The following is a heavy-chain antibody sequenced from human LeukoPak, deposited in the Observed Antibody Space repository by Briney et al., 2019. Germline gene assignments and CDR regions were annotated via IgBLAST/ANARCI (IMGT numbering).Heavy chain of an antibody. V-gene: IGHV4-59*01. Sequence: PSKTLSLTCTVSGGSISSYYWSWIRQPPGKGLEWIGYIYYSGSTNYNPSLKSRVTISVDTSKNQFSLKLSSVTAADTAVYYCARAPFWAGYLNYWGQGTLVTVSS. CDR3: ARAPFWAGYLNY. CDR2: IYYSGST. J-gene: IGHJ4*02. D-gene: IGHD3/OR15-3a*01. CDR1: GGSISSYY.